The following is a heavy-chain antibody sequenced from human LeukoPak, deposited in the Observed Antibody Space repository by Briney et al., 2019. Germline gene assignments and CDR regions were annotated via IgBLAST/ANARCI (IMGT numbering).Heavy chain of an antibody. V-gene: IGHV3-33*01. CDR1: GFTFSSYG. D-gene: IGHD4-17*01. CDR2: IWYDGSNK. Sequence: PGRSLRLSCAASGFTFSSYGMHWVRQAAGKGLEWVAVIWYDGSNKYYADSVKGRFTISRDNSKNTLYLQMNSLRAEDTAVYYCARDTVTADYWGQGTLVTVSS. J-gene: IGHJ4*02. CDR3: ARDTVTADY.